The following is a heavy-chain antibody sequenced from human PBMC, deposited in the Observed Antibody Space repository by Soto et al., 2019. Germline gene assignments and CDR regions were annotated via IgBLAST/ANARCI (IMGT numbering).Heavy chain of an antibody. V-gene: IGHV3-53*01. Sequence: EVQLVESGGGLIQPGGSLRLSCAASGLTVSSNYMTWVRQAPGKGLEWVSVIYSGGSTYYADSVKGRFTISRDNFKNTLYLQMNSLRAEDTALYYCASSGSGSYYKDVDYWGQGTLVTVSS. CDR3: ASSGSGSYYKDVDY. CDR1: GLTVSSNY. J-gene: IGHJ4*02. CDR2: IYSGGST. D-gene: IGHD3-10*01.